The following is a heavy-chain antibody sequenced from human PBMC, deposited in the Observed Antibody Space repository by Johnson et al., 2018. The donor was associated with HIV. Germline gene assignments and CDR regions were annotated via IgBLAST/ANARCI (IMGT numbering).Heavy chain of an antibody. CDR3: ANSDSSEMKLGAFDI. J-gene: IGHJ3*02. D-gene: IGHD2-21*01. CDR1: GFSFSHYG. CDR2: IPYDGRQT. Sequence: QVQLVESGGGVVQPGGSLRLSCVASGFSFSHYGMHWVRQGPGKGLAWVAFIPYDGRQTYYGNSVTGGLTISRDNSKNTLYLQMNSLRAEDTAVYYCANSDSSEMKLGAFDIWGQGTMVTVS. V-gene: IGHV3-30*02.